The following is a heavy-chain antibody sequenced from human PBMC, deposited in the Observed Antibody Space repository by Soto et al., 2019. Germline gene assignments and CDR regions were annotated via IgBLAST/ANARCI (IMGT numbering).Heavy chain of an antibody. CDR3: ARGGIFGDFFDF. CDR2: HYYTGST. V-gene: IGHV4-59*01. J-gene: IGHJ4*02. D-gene: IGHD4-17*01. Sequence: TPETLSLTCNVSGGSMSHNYWTWIRQSPGKGLEWIGYHYYTGSTKYNPSLQSRVTISLDTSKNQFPLRLTSVPSADTAVYYCARGGIFGDFFDFWGQGAQVTLSS. CDR1: GGSMSHNY.